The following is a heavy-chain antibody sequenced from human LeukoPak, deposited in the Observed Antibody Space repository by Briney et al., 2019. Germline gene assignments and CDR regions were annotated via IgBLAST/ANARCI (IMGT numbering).Heavy chain of an antibody. CDR3: ALPRSKMVRGVTGAFSFDY. V-gene: IGHV1-46*01. Sequence: ASVKVPCKASGYTFTDYYMHWVRQAPGQGLEWMGTINPSGGSTTYAQKFQGRVTMTRDTSTSTVYMELSSLRSEDTAVYYCALPRSKMVRGVTGAFSFDYWGQGTLVTVSS. J-gene: IGHJ4*02. D-gene: IGHD3-10*01. CDR2: INPSGGST. CDR1: GYTFTDYY.